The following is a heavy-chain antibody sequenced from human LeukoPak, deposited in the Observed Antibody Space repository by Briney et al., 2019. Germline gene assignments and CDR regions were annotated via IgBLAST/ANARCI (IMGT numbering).Heavy chain of an antibody. V-gene: IGHV3-23*01. Sequence: GGSLRLSCAASGFALSTYGMSWVRQAPAKGLEWVSSIRIGGGGTFYADSVKGRFTISRDNSENTLHLQMNNLRVEDTARYFGGRCMVLSQGWCNWFDPWGQGTLVTVSS. CDR2: IRIGGGGT. D-gene: IGHD6-13*01. CDR1: GFALSTYG. CDR3: GRCMVLSQGWCNWFDP. J-gene: IGHJ5*02.